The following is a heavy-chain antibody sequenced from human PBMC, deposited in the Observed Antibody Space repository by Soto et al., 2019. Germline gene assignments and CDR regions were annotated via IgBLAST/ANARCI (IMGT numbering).Heavy chain of an antibody. D-gene: IGHD6-6*01. CDR1: GFTFSSYW. J-gene: IGHJ4*02. V-gene: IGHV3-74*01. CDR2: INSDGSST. Sequence: GGSLRLSCAASGFTFSSYWMHWVRQAPGKGLVWVSRINSDGSSTSYADSVKGRFTISRDNAKNTLYLQMNSLRAEDTAVYYCAMGLSRSSPFDYWGQGTLVTVSS. CDR3: AMGLSRSSPFDY.